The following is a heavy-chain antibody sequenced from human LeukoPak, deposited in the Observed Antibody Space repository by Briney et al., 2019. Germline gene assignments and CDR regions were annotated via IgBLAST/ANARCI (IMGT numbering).Heavy chain of an antibody. Sequence: PSETLSLTCTVSGGSISSSSYYWGWIRQPPGKGLEWIGSIYYSGSTYYNPSLKSRVTISVDTSKNQFSLKLSSVTAADTAVYYCARLDYGDYETPAFDIWGQGTMVTVSS. D-gene: IGHD4-17*01. CDR1: GGSISSSSYY. CDR3: ARLDYGDYETPAFDI. J-gene: IGHJ3*02. CDR2: IYYSGST. V-gene: IGHV4-39*01.